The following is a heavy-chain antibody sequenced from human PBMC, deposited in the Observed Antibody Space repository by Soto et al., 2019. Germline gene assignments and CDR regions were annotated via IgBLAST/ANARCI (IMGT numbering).Heavy chain of an antibody. CDR1: GGSFSGYY. CDR3: ARAGSITIFGVVEPYYYYYYMDV. Sequence: QVQLQQWGAGLLKPSETLSLTCAVYGGSFSGYYWSWIRQPPGKGLEWIGEINHSGSTNYNPSLKSRVTISVDTSKTQFSLKLSSVTAADTAVYYCARAGSITIFGVVEPYYYYYYMDVWGKGTTVTVSS. D-gene: IGHD3-3*01. J-gene: IGHJ6*03. CDR2: INHSGST. V-gene: IGHV4-34*01.